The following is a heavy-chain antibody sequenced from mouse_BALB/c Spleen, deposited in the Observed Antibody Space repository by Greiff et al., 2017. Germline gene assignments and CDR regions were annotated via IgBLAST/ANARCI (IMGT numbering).Heavy chain of an antibody. CDR3: AKLSARATYYAMDY. CDR1: GFSFTNSG. J-gene: IGHJ4*01. CDR2: IWGDGST. Sequence: QVQLKESGPGLVAPSQSLSITCTVSGFSFTNSGVHWVRQSPGKGLEWLGVIWGDGSTNYNSAFKSRLSISKDNSKSQVFLKMNSLQTDDTARYYCAKLSARATYYAMDYWGQGTSVTVSS. D-gene: IGHD3-1*01. V-gene: IGHV2-6-6*01.